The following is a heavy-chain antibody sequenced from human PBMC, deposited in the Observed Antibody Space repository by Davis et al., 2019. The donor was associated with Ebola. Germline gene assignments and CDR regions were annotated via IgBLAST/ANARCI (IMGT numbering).Heavy chain of an antibody. V-gene: IGHV4-39*01. Sequence: PSETLSLTCTVPGGSTGGYDWHWTRQPPGKGLEWIGSIYSSANTYYNPSLKSRLTTSADTPKNQFSLKLTSVTAGDTAIYHCARQVVVPVAGEFYYYGMDVWGQGTTVTVS. CDR2: IYSSANT. J-gene: IGHJ6*02. CDR1: GGSTGGYD. D-gene: IGHD6-19*01. CDR3: ARQVVVPVAGEFYYYGMDV.